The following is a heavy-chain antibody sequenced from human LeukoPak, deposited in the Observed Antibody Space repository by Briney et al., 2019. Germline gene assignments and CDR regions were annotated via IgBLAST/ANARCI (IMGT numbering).Heavy chain of an antibody. Sequence: GGSLRLSCAASGFTFSSYAMHWVRQAPGKGLEWVAVISYDGSNKYYADSVKGRFTISRDNSKNTLYLQMNSLRAEDTAVYYCAQDGGMRVAAGPIWVYWGHGTLVTVSS. CDR2: ISYDGSNK. CDR1: GFTFSSYA. D-gene: IGHD6-6*01. CDR3: AQDGGMRVAAGPIWVY. J-gene: IGHJ4*01. V-gene: IGHV3-30-3*01.